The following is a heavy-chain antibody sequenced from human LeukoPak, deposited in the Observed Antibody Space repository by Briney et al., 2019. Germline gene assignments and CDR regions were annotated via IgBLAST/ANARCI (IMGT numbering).Heavy chain of an antibody. D-gene: IGHD2-2*01. CDR1: GFTFSSYS. Sequence: PGGSLRLSCAASGFTFSSYSMNWVSQAPGKGLEWVSYISSSSSTIYYADSVKGRFTISRDNAKNSLYLQMNSLRAEDTAVYYCAKALIVVVPAAPDYWGQGTLVTVSS. CDR2: ISSSSSTI. CDR3: AKALIVVVPAAPDY. V-gene: IGHV3-48*01. J-gene: IGHJ4*02.